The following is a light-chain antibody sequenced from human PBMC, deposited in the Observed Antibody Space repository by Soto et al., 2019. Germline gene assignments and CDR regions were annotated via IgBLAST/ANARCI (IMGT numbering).Light chain of an antibody. CDR1: QSISNW. V-gene: IGKV1-5*01. J-gene: IGKJ1*01. CDR2: DAS. Sequence: DIQMTQSPSTLSASIGDRVTITCRASQSISNWLAWYQQKPGKAPKLLIYDASSLHTGVPSRFSGSGSGTEFTLTISSLQPDDFATYYCQQYNSFVWTFGQGTKVDI. CDR3: QQYNSFVWT.